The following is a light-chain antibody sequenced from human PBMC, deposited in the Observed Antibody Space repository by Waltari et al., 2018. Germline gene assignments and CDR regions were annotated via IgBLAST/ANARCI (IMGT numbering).Light chain of an antibody. CDR2: CAS. V-gene: IGKV4-1*01. CDR3: QQHYTTPWT. J-gene: IGKJ1*01. CDR1: QTVLYSANNKNY. Sequence: DIVMTQSPDSLAVSLGERATINCKSSQTVLYSANNKNYLTWYQHKPGQPPKRLISCASIRESGVPDRVTGSGSGTDFTLTISSLQAEDVAVYYCQQHYTTPWTFGQGTKVEIK.